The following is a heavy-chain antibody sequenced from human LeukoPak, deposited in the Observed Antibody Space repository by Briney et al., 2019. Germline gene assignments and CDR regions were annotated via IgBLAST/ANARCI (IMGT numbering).Heavy chain of an antibody. J-gene: IGHJ4*02. CDR1: GYTFTSYG. CDR3: ARDYYDSRDYYPWYDY. Sequence: ASVKVSCKASGYTFTSYGITWVRQAPGQGLEWMGWISPYNGNTNYAQKLQGRVTMTTDTSTSTAYMDLRSLRSDDTAVYYCARDYYDSRDYYPWYDYGGQGTLVTVSS. CDR2: ISPYNGNT. D-gene: IGHD3-22*01. V-gene: IGHV1-18*01.